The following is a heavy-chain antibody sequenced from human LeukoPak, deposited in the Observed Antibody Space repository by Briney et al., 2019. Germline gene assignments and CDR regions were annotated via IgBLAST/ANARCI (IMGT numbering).Heavy chain of an antibody. CDR1: GYPISSGYY. V-gene: IGHV4-38-2*02. D-gene: IGHD5-12*01. CDR2: IYHSGST. Sequence: PSETLSLTCTVSGYPISSGYYWGWIRQPPGKGLEWIGSIYHSGSTYYNPSLKSRVTISVDTSKNQFSLKLSSVTAADTAVYYRARVQRGYSGRTTPQNNWFDPWGQGTLVTVSS. CDR3: ARVQRGYSGRTTPQNNWFDP. J-gene: IGHJ5*02.